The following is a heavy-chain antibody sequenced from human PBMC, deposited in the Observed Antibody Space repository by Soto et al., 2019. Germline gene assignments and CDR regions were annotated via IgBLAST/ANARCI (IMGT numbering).Heavy chain of an antibody. D-gene: IGHD3-22*01. J-gene: IGHJ4*02. V-gene: IGHV3-11*01. CDR1: GFTFSDYY. Sequence: GGSLRLSCAASGFTFSDYYMSWIRQAPWKGLEWVSYISSSGSTIYYADSVKGRFTISRDNAKNSLYLQMNSLRADDTAIYYCAKEGESSQFQFGYWGQXTXVTV. CDR3: AKEGESSQFQFGY. CDR2: ISSSGSTI.